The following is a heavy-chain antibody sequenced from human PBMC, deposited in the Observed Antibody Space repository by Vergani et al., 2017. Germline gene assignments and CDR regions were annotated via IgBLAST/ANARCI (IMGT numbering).Heavy chain of an antibody. Sequence: EGQLVVSGGGLVKPGGSLRLSCAASEFTFSDVWMSWVRQAPGKGLEWVARIKSNADGGSADYAASVKGRFIISRDDSKNFLYLQMNSLKIEDTALYFCTAEKXVAFYYSYYHMDVWGKGTTVTVSS. V-gene: IGHV3-15*01. D-gene: IGHD2-21*01. CDR1: EFTFSDVW. CDR3: TAEKXVAFYYSYYHMDV. CDR2: IKSNADGGSA. J-gene: IGHJ6*03.